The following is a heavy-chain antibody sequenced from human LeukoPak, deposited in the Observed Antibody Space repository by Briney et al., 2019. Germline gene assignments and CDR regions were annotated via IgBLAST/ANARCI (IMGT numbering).Heavy chain of an antibody. CDR2: INHSGST. J-gene: IGHJ6*04. CDR1: GGSFSGYY. V-gene: IGHV4-34*01. CDR3: AERGYSGYDNQRYYYYGMDV. D-gene: IGHD5-12*01. Sequence: PSETLSLTCAVYGGSFSGYYWSWIRQPPGKGLEWIGEINHSGSTNYNPSLKSRVTISVDTSKNQFSLKLSSVTAADPAVYYCAERGYSGYDNQRYYYYGMDVWGKGTTVTVSS.